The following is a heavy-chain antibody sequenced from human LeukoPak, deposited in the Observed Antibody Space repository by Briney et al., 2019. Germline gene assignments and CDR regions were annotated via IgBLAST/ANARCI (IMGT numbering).Heavy chain of an antibody. CDR3: ARDHRFGGVPHWFDP. J-gene: IGHJ5*02. CDR1: GFSFTSYW. D-gene: IGHD3-16*01. Sequence: GGSLRLSCAASGFSFTSYWLSWVRQAPGQGLQWVAHINQDGSEIHYADSVKGRFTISRDNAENSVYLQMSSLRAEDTAVYYCARDHRFGGVPHWFDPWGQGTLVTVSS. CDR2: INQDGSEI. V-gene: IGHV3-7*01.